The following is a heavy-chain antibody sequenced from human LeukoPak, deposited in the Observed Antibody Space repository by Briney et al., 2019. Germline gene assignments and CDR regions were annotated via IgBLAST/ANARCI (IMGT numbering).Heavy chain of an antibody. D-gene: IGHD6-13*01. CDR1: GYTFTSYG. CDR3: ARVLFSVIAAAGTWFDP. J-gene: IGHJ5*02. CDR2: ISAYNGNT. V-gene: IGHV1-18*01. Sequence: ASVKVSCKASGYTFTSYGISWVRQAPGQGLEWMGWISAYNGNTNYAQKLQGRVTMTTDTSTSTAYMELRSLRSDDTAVYYCARVLFSVIAAAGTWFDPWGQGTLVTVSS.